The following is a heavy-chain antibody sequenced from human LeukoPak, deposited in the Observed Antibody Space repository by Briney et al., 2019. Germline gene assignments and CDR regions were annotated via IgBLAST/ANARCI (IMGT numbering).Heavy chain of an antibody. CDR2: IDTSGAT. CDR1: GDSINNDY. Sequence: PSETLSLTCTVSGDSINNDYWTWIRQPAGKGLGWIGRIDTSGATNYNPSLKSRVTMSVDTSKNQFSLKLNSVTAADTAVYYCARMGGAATRFDYWGQGTLVTVSS. D-gene: IGHD1-26*01. V-gene: IGHV4-4*07. CDR3: ARMGGAATRFDY. J-gene: IGHJ4*02.